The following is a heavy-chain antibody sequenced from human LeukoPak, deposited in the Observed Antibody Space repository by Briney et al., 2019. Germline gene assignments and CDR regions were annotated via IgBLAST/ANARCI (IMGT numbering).Heavy chain of an antibody. V-gene: IGHV3-30*18. CDR2: ISYDGSNK. CDR3: AKDWLTTGLYYGMDV. J-gene: IGHJ6*02. Sequence: PGGSLRLSCAASGFTFSSYGMHWVRQAPGKGLEWVAVISYDGSNKYYADSVKGRFTISRDNSKNTLYLQMNSLRAEDTAVYYCAKDWLTTGLYYGMDVWGQGTTVTVSS. CDR1: GFTFSSYG. D-gene: IGHD4-17*01.